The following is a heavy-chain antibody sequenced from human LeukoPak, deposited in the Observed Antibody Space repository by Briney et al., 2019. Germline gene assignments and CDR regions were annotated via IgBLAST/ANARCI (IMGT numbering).Heavy chain of an antibody. D-gene: IGHD3-9*01. Sequence: PGGSLRLSCAASGFTFSTCTMNWVRQAPGKGLEWVSSISSSSSYIYYADSVKGRFTISRDNAKNSLYLQMNSLRAEDTAVYYCARNTPDIFLEGWGRGTLATVSS. V-gene: IGHV3-21*01. J-gene: IGHJ4*02. CDR1: GFTFSTCT. CDR3: ARNTPDIFLEG. CDR2: ISSSSSYI.